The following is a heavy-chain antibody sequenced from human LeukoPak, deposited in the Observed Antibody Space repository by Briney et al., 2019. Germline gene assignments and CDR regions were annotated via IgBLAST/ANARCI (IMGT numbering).Heavy chain of an antibody. CDR2: INPNSGGT. CDR1: GGTFSSYA. Sequence: GASVKVSCKASGGTFSSYAISWVRQAPGQGLEWMGRINPNSGGTNYAQKFQGRVTMTRDTSISTAYMELSRLRSDDTAMYYCARGTGVWLQLRGFDYWGQGTLVTVSS. J-gene: IGHJ4*02. V-gene: IGHV1-2*06. CDR3: ARGTGVWLQLRGFDY. D-gene: IGHD5-24*01.